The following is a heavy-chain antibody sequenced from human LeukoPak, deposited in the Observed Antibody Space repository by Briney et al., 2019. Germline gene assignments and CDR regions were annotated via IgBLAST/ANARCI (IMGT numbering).Heavy chain of an antibody. V-gene: IGHV3-30*04. Sequence: GGSLRLPCAASGFTFSSYAMHWVRQAPGKGLEWVAVISYDGSNKYYADSVKGRFTISRDNSKNTLYLQMNSLRAEDTAVYYCASGYGDYVESTVFDYWGQGTLVTVSS. CDR3: ASGYGDYVESTVFDY. J-gene: IGHJ4*02. CDR2: ISYDGSNK. CDR1: GFTFSSYA. D-gene: IGHD4-17*01.